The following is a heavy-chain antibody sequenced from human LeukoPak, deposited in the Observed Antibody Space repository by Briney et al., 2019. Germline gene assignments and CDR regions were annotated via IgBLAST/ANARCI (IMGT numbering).Heavy chain of an antibody. J-gene: IGHJ4*02. D-gene: IGHD2-15*01. CDR3: ARACCSGGNCYYFDY. Sequence: PSETLSLTCTVSGGSISSYYWTWIRQPPGKGLEWIGSIYYTGSTNYNPSLKSRVTISVDMSKSQFSLKLSSVTAADTAVYYCARACCSGGNCYYFDYWGQGTLVTVSS. CDR1: GGSISSYY. V-gene: IGHV4-59*01. CDR2: IYYTGST.